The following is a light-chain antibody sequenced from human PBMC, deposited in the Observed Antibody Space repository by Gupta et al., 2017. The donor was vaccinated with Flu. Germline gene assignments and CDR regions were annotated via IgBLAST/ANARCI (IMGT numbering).Light chain of an antibody. Sequence: QSVLAQPPSASGTPGQRVTISCSGSNSNIGSYTVNWYRQVPGTSPKLLIYGSNQRPSGVPDRFAGSKSGTSASLAISGLQSEDEADYYCAAWDDSLNGHYVFGTGTKVTVL. V-gene: IGLV1-44*01. CDR3: AAWDDSLNGHYV. CDR1: NSNIGSYT. J-gene: IGLJ1*01. CDR2: GSN.